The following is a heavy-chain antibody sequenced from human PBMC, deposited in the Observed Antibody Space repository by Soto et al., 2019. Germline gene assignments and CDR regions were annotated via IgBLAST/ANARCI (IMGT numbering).Heavy chain of an antibody. Sequence: PSETLSLTCAVYGGSFSGYYWSWIRQPPVKGLEWIGEINHSGSTNYNPSLKSRVTISVDAYKNQFSLKLSSGTAADTAVYYCARWGPRSIAAYSYYYYYYGMDVWGQGTTVTVSS. CDR3: ARWGPRSIAAYSYYYYYYGMDV. J-gene: IGHJ6*02. V-gene: IGHV4-34*01. D-gene: IGHD6-6*01. CDR1: GGSFSGYY. CDR2: INHSGST.